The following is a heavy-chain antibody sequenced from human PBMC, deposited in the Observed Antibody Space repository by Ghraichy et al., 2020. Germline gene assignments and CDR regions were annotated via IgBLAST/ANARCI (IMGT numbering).Heavy chain of an antibody. CDR3: ARRRIRYSSSWSEDAFDI. Sequence: SETLSLTCTVSGGSISSYYWSWIRQPPGKGLEWIGYIYYSGSTNYNPSLKSRVTISVDTSKNQFSLKLSSVTAADTAVYYCARRRIRYSSSWSEDAFDIWGQGTMVTVSS. D-gene: IGHD6-13*01. CDR1: GGSISSYY. V-gene: IGHV4-59*08. CDR2: IYYSGST. J-gene: IGHJ3*02.